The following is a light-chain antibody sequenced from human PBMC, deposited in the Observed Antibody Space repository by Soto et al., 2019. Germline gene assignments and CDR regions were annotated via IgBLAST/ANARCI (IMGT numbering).Light chain of an antibody. Sequence: QSVLTQPPSASGSPGQSVTISCTGTSSDVGGYNYVSWYQQHPGKAPKLMIYEVSKRPSGVPDRFSGSKSGNTASLTVSGLKAEDEDDYYCSSYAGSNNVVFGGGTQLTVL. J-gene: IGLJ2*01. CDR2: EVS. V-gene: IGLV2-8*01. CDR3: SSYAGSNNVV. CDR1: SSDVGGYNY.